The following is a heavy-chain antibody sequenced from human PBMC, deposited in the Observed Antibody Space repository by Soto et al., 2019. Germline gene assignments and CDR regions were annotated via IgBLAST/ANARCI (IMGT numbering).Heavy chain of an antibody. J-gene: IGHJ6*02. D-gene: IGHD6-13*01. Sequence: EVQLVESGGGLVQPGGSLRLSCVDSGFTFSSYWMSWVRQAPVKGLEWVGNIKQDGSEENYVDSVKGRFTISRDNAKNSRYLKMNSRRVEDTAVYYCARIAASGRGWDVWGQGTTVVVSS. V-gene: IGHV3-7*01. CDR3: ARIAASGRGWDV. CDR2: IKQDGSEE. CDR1: GFTFSSYW.